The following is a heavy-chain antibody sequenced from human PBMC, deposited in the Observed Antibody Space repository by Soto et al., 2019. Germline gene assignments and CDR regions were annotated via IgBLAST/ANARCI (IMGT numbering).Heavy chain of an antibody. CDR3: AKDGGHGARLHICGMDV. Sequence: QLQLVQSGVEVKKPGASVRVSCKASGYPFTNYGINWVRQAPGQGLEWMGWISGHRGGTNYGPKFRDRITMATDTSSKTAYIELRSLRSDDTAVYYCAKDGGHGARLHICGMDVWGQGTTVTVSS. CDR2: ISGHRGGT. D-gene: IGHD2-21*01. J-gene: IGHJ6*02. V-gene: IGHV1-18*01. CDR1: GYPFTNYG.